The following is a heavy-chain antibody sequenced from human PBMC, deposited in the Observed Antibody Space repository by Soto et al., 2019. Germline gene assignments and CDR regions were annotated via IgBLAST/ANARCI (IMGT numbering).Heavy chain of an antibody. V-gene: IGHV3-21*01. J-gene: IGHJ4*02. CDR2: ISSSSSYI. CDR1: GFTFSSYS. Sequence: GGSLRLSCAASGFTFSSYSMNWVRQAPGKGLEWVSSISSSSSYIYYADSVKGRFTISRDNAKNSLYLQMNSLRAEDTAVYYCARREGGPSYYFDYWGQGTLVTVSS. D-gene: IGHD1-26*01. CDR3: ARREGGPSYYFDY.